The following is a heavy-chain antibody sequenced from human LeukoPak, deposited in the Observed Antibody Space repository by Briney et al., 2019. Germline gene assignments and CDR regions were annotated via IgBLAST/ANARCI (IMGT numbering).Heavy chain of an antibody. CDR3: ARIRDGYNDAYDI. CDR2: ISAYNGNT. D-gene: IGHD5-24*01. V-gene: IGHV1-18*01. Sequence: ASVKVSCKASGYTFTSYGISWVRQAPGQGLEWMGWISAYNGNTNYAQKLQGRVTMTRDTSTSTIYMELSSLRSEDTAIYYCARIRDGYNDAYDIWGQGAVVTVPS. CDR1: GYTFTSYG. J-gene: IGHJ3*02.